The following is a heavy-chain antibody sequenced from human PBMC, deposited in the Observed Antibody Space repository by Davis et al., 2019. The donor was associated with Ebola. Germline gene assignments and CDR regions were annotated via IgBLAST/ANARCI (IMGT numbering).Heavy chain of an antibody. CDR1: GFTFSSYG. V-gene: IGHV3-30*18. CDR3: AKIGRRGGSLDP. D-gene: IGHD3-10*01. CDR2: ISYDGSNK. J-gene: IGHJ5*02. Sequence: GGSLRLSCAASGFTFSSYGMHWVRQAPGKGLEWVAVISYDGSNKYYADSVKGRFTISRDNSKNTLYLQMNSLRAEDTAVYYCAKIGRRGGSLDPWGQGTLVTVSS.